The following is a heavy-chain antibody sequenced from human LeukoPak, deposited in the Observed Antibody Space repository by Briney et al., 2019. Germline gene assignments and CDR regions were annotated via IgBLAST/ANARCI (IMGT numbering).Heavy chain of an antibody. J-gene: IGHJ4*02. CDR1: GFTFSSYG. CDR3: AKDLHYYDSSGYAAHLTSPYGPHDY. D-gene: IGHD3-22*01. CDR2: ISYDGSNK. V-gene: IGHV3-30*18. Sequence: GGSLRLSCAASGFTFSSYGMHWVRQAPGKGLEWVAVISYDGSNKYYADSVKGRFTISRDNSKNTLYLQMNSLRAEDTAVYYCAKDLHYYDSSGYAAHLTSPYGPHDYWGQGTLVTVSS.